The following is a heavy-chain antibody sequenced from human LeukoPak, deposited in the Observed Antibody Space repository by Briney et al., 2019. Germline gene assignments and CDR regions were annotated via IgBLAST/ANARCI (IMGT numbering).Heavy chain of an antibody. V-gene: IGHV4-59*08. J-gene: IGHJ3*02. CDR1: GGSISSFY. Sequence: PSEALSLTCTVSGGSISSFYWTWIRQTTGKGLEWVGYINHSGNTNHNPSLKSRVTVSVDTSKSQFSLKLSSVTAADTAVYYCACLSSNGRRAFDIWGQGTMVTVSS. CDR3: ACLSSNGRRAFDI. D-gene: IGHD2-8*01. CDR2: INHSGNT.